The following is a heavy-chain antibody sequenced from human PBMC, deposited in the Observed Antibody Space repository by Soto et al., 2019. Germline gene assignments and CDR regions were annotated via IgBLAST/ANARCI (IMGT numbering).Heavy chain of an antibody. CDR3: ARPGDEFEGATTYYGMDV. V-gene: IGHV3-53*01. J-gene: IGHJ6*02. Sequence: GGSLRLSCAASGFTVSSNYMSWVRQAPGKGLEWVSVIYSGGSTYYADSVKGRFTISRDNPKNTLYLQMNSLRAEDTAVYYCARPGDEFEGATTYYGMDVWGQGTTVTVSS. D-gene: IGHD1-26*01. CDR2: IYSGGST. CDR1: GFTVSSNY.